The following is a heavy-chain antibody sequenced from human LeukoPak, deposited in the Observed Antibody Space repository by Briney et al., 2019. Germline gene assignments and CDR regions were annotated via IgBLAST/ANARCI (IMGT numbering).Heavy chain of an antibody. J-gene: IGHJ3*02. CDR2: IYHSGST. CDR1: GGSISSYY. V-gene: IGHV4-59*01. CDR3: ARGTTDYDILTGYSHGAFDI. D-gene: IGHD3-9*01. Sequence: PSETLSLTCTVSGGSISSYYWSWIRQPPGKGLEWIGYIYHSGSTSYNPSLKSRVTISVDTSKNQFSLKLNSVTAADTAVYYCARGTTDYDILTGYSHGAFDIWGQGTMVTVSS.